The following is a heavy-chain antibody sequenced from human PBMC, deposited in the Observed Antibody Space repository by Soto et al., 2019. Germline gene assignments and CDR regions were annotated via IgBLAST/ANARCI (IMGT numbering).Heavy chain of an antibody. CDR2: IYHSGST. CDR3: ARVPGP. J-gene: IGHJ5*02. V-gene: IGHV4-30-2*01. Sequence: ASETLFPTCAVSGCSINSGGYSWSWIRQPPGKGLEWIGYIYHSGSTYYNPSLKNRVTISVDRSKNQFSLKLTSVTAADTAVYYCARVPGPWGQGTLVTVSS. CDR1: GCSINSGGYS.